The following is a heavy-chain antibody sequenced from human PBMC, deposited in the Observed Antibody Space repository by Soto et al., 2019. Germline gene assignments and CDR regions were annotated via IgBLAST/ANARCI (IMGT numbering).Heavy chain of an antibody. Sequence: AGGSLRLSCAASGFTFSSYGMHWVRQAPGKGLEWVAIISYDGSNKYYADSVKGRFTISRDNSKNTLYLQMNSLRAEDTAVYYCAKDRDGTRDGYNSCDYWGQGTLVTVSS. CDR2: ISYDGSNK. J-gene: IGHJ4*02. V-gene: IGHV3-30*18. CDR3: AKDRDGTRDGYNSCDY. D-gene: IGHD5-12*01. CDR1: GFTFSSYG.